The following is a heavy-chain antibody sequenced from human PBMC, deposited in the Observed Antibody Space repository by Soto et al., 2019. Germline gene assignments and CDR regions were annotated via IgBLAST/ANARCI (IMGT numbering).Heavy chain of an antibody. J-gene: IGHJ4*02. Sequence: SETLSLACTVSGGSISGGGYYWSWIRQHPGKGLEWIGYIYYSGSTYYNPSLKSRVTISVDTSKNQFSLKLSSVTAADTAVYYCARRRHGYCLVLFDYWGEGILVTESS. CDR3: ARRRHGYCLVLFDY. D-gene: IGHD5-12*01. CDR2: IYYSGST. V-gene: IGHV4-31*03. CDR1: GGSISGGGYY.